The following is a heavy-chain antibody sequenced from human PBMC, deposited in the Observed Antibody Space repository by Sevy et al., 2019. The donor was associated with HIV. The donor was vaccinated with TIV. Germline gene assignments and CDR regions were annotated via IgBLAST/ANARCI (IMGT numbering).Heavy chain of an antibody. Sequence: GGSLRLSCAASGFTFSSYGMHWVRQAPGKGLEWVAVIWYDGSNKYYADSVKGRLTISRDNSKNTLYLQMNSLRAEDTAVYYCARDFWELHNYYYYYYYMDVWGKGTTVTVSS. CDR1: GFTFSSYG. J-gene: IGHJ6*03. CDR3: ARDFWELHNYYYYYYYMDV. D-gene: IGHD1-26*01. CDR2: IWYDGSNK. V-gene: IGHV3-33*01.